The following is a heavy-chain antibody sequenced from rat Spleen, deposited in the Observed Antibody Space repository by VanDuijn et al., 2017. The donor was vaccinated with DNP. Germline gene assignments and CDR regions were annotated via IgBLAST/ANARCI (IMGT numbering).Heavy chain of an antibody. Sequence: QVQLKESGPGLVQSSQTLSLTCTVSGFSLTSYGVSWVRQPPGKGLEWIAAISSGGSTYYNSALKSRLSFSKATSKSQVFLKLNRLQTEDTATYYCARDLIIRDTTSAMDAWGQGTSVTVSS. J-gene: IGHJ4*01. V-gene: IGHV2S12*01. D-gene: IGHD4-3*01. CDR2: ISSGGST. CDR3: ARDLIIRDTTSAMDA. CDR1: GFSLTSYG.